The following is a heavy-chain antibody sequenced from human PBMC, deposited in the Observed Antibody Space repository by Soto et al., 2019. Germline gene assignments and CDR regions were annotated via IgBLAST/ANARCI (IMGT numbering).Heavy chain of an antibody. Sequence: QVPLVESGGGVVQPGRSLRLSYAASGFTFSSYGMDWVRQAPGKGLEWVAVIWYDGSNKYYADSVKGRFTISRDNSKNTLYLHMNSLRAEDTAVYYCARDDGGYSSSWGYWGQGTLVTVSS. J-gene: IGHJ4*02. CDR2: IWYDGSNK. CDR1: GFTFSSYG. CDR3: ARDDGGYSSSWGY. D-gene: IGHD6-13*01. V-gene: IGHV3-33*01.